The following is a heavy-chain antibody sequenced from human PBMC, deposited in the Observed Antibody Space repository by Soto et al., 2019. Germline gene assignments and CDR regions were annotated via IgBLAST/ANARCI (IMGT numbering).Heavy chain of an antibody. V-gene: IGHV3-7*03. D-gene: IGHD1-26*01. CDR2: INQDGSEK. J-gene: IGHJ4*02. CDR1: GFTFSNFW. CDR3: ASYSGSYSFDF. Sequence: GGSLRLSCAASGFTFSNFWMSWVRQAPGKGLEWVANINQDGSEKYYVDSVKGRFTISRDNAKNSPYLQMNSLRAEDMAVYFCASYSGSYSFDFWGQGTLVTVSS.